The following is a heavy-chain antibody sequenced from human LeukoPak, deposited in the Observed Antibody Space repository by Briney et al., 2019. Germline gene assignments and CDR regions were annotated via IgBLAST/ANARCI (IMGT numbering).Heavy chain of an antibody. CDR1: GFTFSSYG. CDR3: ARALLYGSGSRGA. Sequence: GGPLRLSCAASGFTFSSYGMHWVRQAPGKGLEWVAFIRYDGSNKYYADSVKGRFTISRDSAKNSLYLQMNSLRAEDTAVYYCARALLYGSGSRGAWGQGTLVTVSS. J-gene: IGHJ5*02. V-gene: IGHV3-30*02. CDR2: IRYDGSNK. D-gene: IGHD3-10*01.